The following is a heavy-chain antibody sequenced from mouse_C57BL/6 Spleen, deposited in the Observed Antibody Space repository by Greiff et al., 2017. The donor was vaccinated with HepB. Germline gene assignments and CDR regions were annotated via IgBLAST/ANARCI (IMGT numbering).Heavy chain of an antibody. CDR2: INPNNGGT. V-gene: IGHV1-18*01. CDR1: GYTFTDYN. J-gene: IGHJ3*01. Sequence: DVKLQESGPELVKPGASVKIPCKASGYTFTDYNMDWVKQSHGKSLEWIGDINPNNGGTIYNQKFKGKATLTVDKSSSTAYMELRSLTSEDTAVYYCARGYYGSRFAYWGQGTLVTVSA. CDR3: ARGYYGSRFAY. D-gene: IGHD1-1*01.